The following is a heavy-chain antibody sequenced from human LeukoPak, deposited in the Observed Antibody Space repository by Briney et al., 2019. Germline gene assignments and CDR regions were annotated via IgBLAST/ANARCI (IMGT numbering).Heavy chain of an antibody. CDR1: GFTFSSYW. V-gene: IGHV3-74*01. D-gene: IGHD6-19*01. Sequence: GGSLRLSCAASGFTFSSYWMHWVRQAPGKGLVWVSRINSDGCSTSYADSVKGRFTISRDNAKNTLYLQMNSLRAEDTAVYYCAREGQQWLVSNDAFDIWGQGTMVTVSS. J-gene: IGHJ3*02. CDR2: INSDGCST. CDR3: AREGQQWLVSNDAFDI.